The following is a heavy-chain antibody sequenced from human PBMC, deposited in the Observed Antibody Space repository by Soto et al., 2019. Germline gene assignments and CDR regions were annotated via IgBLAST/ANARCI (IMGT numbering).Heavy chain of an antibody. CDR1: GGSFSGYY. V-gene: IGHV4-34*01. CDR3: ARGLDVVVPAATSLFDP. Sequence: ASETLSLTCAVYGGSFSGYYWSWIRQPPGKGLEWIGEINHSGSTNYNPSLKSRVTISVDTSKNQFSLKLSSVAAADTAVYYCARGLDVVVPAATSLFDPWGQGTLVTAPQ. CDR2: INHSGST. J-gene: IGHJ5*02. D-gene: IGHD2-2*01.